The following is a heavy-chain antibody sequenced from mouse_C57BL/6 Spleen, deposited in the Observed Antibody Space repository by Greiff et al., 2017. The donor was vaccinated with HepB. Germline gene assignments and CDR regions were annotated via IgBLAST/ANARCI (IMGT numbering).Heavy chain of an antibody. CDR2: ISSGSSTI. CDR3: ARGGDARGYFDV. J-gene: IGHJ1*03. CDR1: GFTFSDYG. Sequence: EVKLVESGGGLVKPGGSLKLSCAASGFTFSDYGMHWVRQAPEKGLEWVAYISSGSSTIYYADTVKGRFTISRDNAKNTLFLQMTSLGSEDTAMCYCARGGDARGYFDVWGTGTTVTVSS. D-gene: IGHD3-3*01. V-gene: IGHV5-17*01.